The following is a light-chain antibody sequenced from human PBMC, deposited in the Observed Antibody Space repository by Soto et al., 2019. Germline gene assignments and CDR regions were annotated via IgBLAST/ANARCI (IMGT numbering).Light chain of an antibody. CDR1: QNINSY. CDR2: AAS. J-gene: IGKJ2*01. Sequence: DIQMTQSPSSLSASVGDRVTITCRASQNINSYLNWYQLKPGKAPKLLIYAASSLHSGVPSRFSGSGSGTDFTLTISSLQPEDFATYYCQQSYTIPLQYTFGQGTKLEIK. V-gene: IGKV1-39*01. CDR3: QQSYTIPLQYT.